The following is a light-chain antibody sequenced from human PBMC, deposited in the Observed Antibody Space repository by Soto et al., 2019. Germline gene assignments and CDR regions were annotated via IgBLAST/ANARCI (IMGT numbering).Light chain of an antibody. CDR3: QQYGSSXFT. Sequence: EIVLTQSPGTLSLSPGERATLSCRASQSISSSYLAWYQQKPGQAPRLLVYGASSRATGIPDRFSGSGSGTDFTLTISRLEPEDFAVYYCQQYGSSXFTFGPGTKVDIK. V-gene: IGKV3-20*01. CDR2: GAS. CDR1: QSISSSY. J-gene: IGKJ3*01.